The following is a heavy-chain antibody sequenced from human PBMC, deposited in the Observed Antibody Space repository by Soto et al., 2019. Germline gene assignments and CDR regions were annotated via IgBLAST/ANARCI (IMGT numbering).Heavy chain of an antibody. Sequence: PGGTLCLSCAASGFIFSSGWMSWVRQGQGQGREWVANIKQNESEKYYVDTVNGRFTITRDNDKNSLQLQMNSLRAEDTALDYCTRDTHYYASRDGVDVWGQGTTVT. J-gene: IGHJ6*02. V-gene: IGHV3-7*03. CDR2: IKQNESEK. D-gene: IGHD3-10*01. CDR3: TRDTHYYASRDGVDV. CDR1: GFIFSSGW.